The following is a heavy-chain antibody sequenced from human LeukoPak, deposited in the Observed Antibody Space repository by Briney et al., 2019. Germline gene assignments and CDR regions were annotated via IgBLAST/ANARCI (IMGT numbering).Heavy chain of an antibody. Sequence: GGSPRLSCAASGFTVSSNYMSWVRQAPGKGLEWVAVISYDGSNKYYADSVKGRFTISRDNSKNTLYLQMNSLRAEDTAVYYCAKDRVAVAGTGFWGQGTLVTVSS. CDR2: ISYDGSNK. CDR1: GFTVSSNY. J-gene: IGHJ4*02. D-gene: IGHD6-19*01. V-gene: IGHV3-30*18. CDR3: AKDRVAVAGTGF.